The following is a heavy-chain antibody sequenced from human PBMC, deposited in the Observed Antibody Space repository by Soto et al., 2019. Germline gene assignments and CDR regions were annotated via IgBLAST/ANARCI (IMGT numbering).Heavy chain of an antibody. D-gene: IGHD3-10*01. CDR3: ARDRFPYGMDV. V-gene: IGHV3-66*01. CDR2: IYSGGSK. Sequence: EVQVAESGGGLVQPGGSLRLSCAASGFTVSSNYMSWVRQAPGKGLEWGALIYSGGSKYYADSVKGRFTISRDKSKNTLYLQMNSLRAEDTAMYYCARDRFPYGMDVWGQGTTVTVS. J-gene: IGHJ6*02. CDR1: GFTVSSNY.